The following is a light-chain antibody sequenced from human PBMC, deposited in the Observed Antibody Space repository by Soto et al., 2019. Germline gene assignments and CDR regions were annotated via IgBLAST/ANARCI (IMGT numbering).Light chain of an antibody. V-gene: IGKV1-5*03. Sequence: DIQMTQSPSTLSASVGDRVSIISAWLAWYQQKPGKAPRLLIYKASTLEIGVPSRFSGSGSGTDFTLTISNLQPEDFATYYCQQSYGTLKWTFGQGTKVDIK. J-gene: IGKJ1*01. CDR1: ISAW. CDR2: KAS. CDR3: QQSYGTLKWT.